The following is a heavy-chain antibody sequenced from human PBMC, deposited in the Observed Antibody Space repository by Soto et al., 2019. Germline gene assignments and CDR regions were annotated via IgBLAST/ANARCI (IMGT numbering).Heavy chain of an antibody. D-gene: IGHD2-8*01. Sequence: QVHLVESGGGVVQPGGSLRLSCAASGDSGFSFSSYGIHWVRQAPGKGLEWVSVISYDGSNRHFADSVKGRFAVSRDDAMHTVYLQMNALRPEDTAVYYCAKDLMVMSYYYGMDVWGQGTTVTVSS. J-gene: IGHJ6*02. V-gene: IGHV3-30*18. CDR1: GDSGFSFSSYG. CDR3: AKDLMVMSYYYGMDV. CDR2: ISYDGSNR.